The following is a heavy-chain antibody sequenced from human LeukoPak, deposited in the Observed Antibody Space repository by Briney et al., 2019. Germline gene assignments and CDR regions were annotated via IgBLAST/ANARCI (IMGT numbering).Heavy chain of an antibody. Sequence: PSETLSLTCAVYGGSLNGYYWSWSRQPPGKGLEWIGEINPSGSTKYNPSLKSRATISVDPSKNQFSLKLSSVTAADTAVYYCARLDGGKGSCLNSKIRNKWYFDLWGRGTLVIVSS. J-gene: IGHJ2*01. CDR2: INPSGST. V-gene: IGHV4-34*01. D-gene: IGHD4-23*01. CDR1: GGSLNGYY. CDR3: ARLDGGKGSCLNSKIRNKWYFDL.